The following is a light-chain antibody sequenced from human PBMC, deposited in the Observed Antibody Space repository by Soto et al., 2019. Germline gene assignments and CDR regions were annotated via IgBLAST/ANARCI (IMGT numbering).Light chain of an antibody. CDR3: CSSAGRFIFV. Sequence: QPRSGAGSPGHSFTISCTVTSRDIGNYNYVSWYQQYPGKAPKLIIYDVSKRPSGIPDRFFGSKFGNTASLTISGLQAEDEADYYCCSSAGRFIFVFGTGTKVTVL. J-gene: IGLJ1*01. CDR1: SRDIGNYNY. V-gene: IGLV2-11*01. CDR2: DVS.